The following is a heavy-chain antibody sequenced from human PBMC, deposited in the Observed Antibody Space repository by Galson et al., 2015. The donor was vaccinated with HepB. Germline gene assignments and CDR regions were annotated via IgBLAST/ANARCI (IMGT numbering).Heavy chain of an antibody. J-gene: IGHJ6*03. CDR1: GFTFSGYA. V-gene: IGHV3-30-3*01. CDR2: ISYDGSNK. Sequence: SLRLSCAASGFTFSGYAMHWVRQAPGKGLEWVAVISYDGSNKYYADSVKGRFTISRDNSKNTLYLQMNSLRAEDTAVYYCARSREIVARGYYMDVWGKGTTVTVSS. CDR3: ARSREIVARGYYMDV. D-gene: IGHD3-22*01.